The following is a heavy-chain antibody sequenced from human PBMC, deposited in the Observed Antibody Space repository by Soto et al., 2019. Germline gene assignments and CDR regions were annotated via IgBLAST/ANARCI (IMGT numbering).Heavy chain of an antibody. CDR2: ISYDGSNK. CDR3: ARGLQGY. CDR1: GFTFSSYA. V-gene: IGHV3-30-3*01. Sequence: GGSLSLSCAASGFTFSSYAMHWVRQAPGKGLEWVAVISYDGSNKYYADSVKGRFTISRDNSKNTLYLQMNSLRAEDTAVYYCARGLQGYWGQGTLVTVSS. J-gene: IGHJ4*02.